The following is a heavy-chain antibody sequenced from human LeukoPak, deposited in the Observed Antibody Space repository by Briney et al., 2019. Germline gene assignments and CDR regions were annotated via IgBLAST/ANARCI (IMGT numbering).Heavy chain of an antibody. CDR1: GGSISSYY. V-gene: IGHV4-59*01. CDR3: ARDREQWLDESWYFDL. J-gene: IGHJ2*01. Sequence: SETLSLTCTVSGGSISSYYWSWIRQPPGKGLEWIGYIYYSGSTNYNPSLKSRVTISVDTSKNQFSLKLSSVTAADTAVYYCARDREQWLDESWYFDLWGRGTLVTVSS. D-gene: IGHD5-12*01. CDR2: IYYSGST.